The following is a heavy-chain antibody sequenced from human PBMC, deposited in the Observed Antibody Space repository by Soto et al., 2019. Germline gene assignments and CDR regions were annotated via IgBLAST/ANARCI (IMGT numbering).Heavy chain of an antibody. V-gene: IGHV1-69*13. D-gene: IGHD4-17*01. CDR3: AKRRTRSYGDYCFDY. J-gene: IGHJ4*02. CDR1: GGTFSSYA. CDR2: IIPIFGTA. Sequence: RASVKVSCKASGGTFSSYAISWVRQAPGQGLEWMGGIIPIFGTANYAQKFQGRVTITADESTSTAYMELSSLRSEDTAVYYCAKRRTRSYGDYCFDYWGQGTLVTVS.